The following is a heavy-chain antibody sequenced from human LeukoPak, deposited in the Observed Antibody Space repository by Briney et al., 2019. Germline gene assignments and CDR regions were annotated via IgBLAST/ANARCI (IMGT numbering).Heavy chain of an antibody. D-gene: IGHD6-19*01. CDR2: FDPEDGET. CDR1: GYTLTELS. J-gene: IGHJ1*01. Sequence: ASVKVSCKVSGYTLTELSMHWVRQAPGKGLEWMGGFDPEDGETIYAQKFQGRVTMTEDTSTDTAYMELSSLRSEDTAVYYCATELRNPGYSSGWYRTRLVYFQHWGQGTLVTVSS. CDR3: ATELRNPGYSSGWYRTRLVYFQH. V-gene: IGHV1-24*01.